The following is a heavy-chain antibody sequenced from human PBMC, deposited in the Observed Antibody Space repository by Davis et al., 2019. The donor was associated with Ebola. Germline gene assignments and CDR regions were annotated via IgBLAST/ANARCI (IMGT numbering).Heavy chain of an antibody. D-gene: IGHD3-3*01. V-gene: IGHV3-30-3*01. Sequence: GGSLRLSCAASGFTFSSYAMHWVRQAPGKGLEWVAVISYDGSNKYYADSVKGRFTISRDNSKNTLYLQMNSLRAEDTAVYYCARDRQRATIFGVVTNDAFDIWGQGTMVTVSS. CDR1: GFTFSSYA. J-gene: IGHJ3*02. CDR2: ISYDGSNK. CDR3: ARDRQRATIFGVVTNDAFDI.